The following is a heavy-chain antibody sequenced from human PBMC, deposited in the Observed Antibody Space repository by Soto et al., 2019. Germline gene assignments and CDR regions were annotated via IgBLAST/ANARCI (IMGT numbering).Heavy chain of an antibody. Sequence: SETLSLTCAVSGGSISSGGYSWSWIRQPPGKGLEWIGYIYHSGSTYYNPSLKSRVTISVDRSKNQFSLKLSSVTAADTAVYYCAREIRGSSWYRWFDPWGQGTLVTVSS. CDR2: IYHSGST. D-gene: IGHD6-13*01. CDR1: GGSISSGGYS. CDR3: AREIRGSSWYRWFDP. J-gene: IGHJ5*02. V-gene: IGHV4-30-2*01.